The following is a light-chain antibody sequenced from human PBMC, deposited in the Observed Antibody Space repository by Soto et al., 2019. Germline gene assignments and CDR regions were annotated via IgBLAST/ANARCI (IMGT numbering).Light chain of an antibody. CDR2: KAS. V-gene: IGKV1-5*03. Sequence: DIQMTQSPSTLSASVGDRVTITCRPSQSISSWVAWYQQKPGKATKLLIYKASSLESGVPPRFSGRGSGTDFTLAIRSLPPEDSATYCWLQDINYPWTFGQGTKVDIK. CDR3: LQDINYPWT. J-gene: IGKJ1*01. CDR1: QSISSW.